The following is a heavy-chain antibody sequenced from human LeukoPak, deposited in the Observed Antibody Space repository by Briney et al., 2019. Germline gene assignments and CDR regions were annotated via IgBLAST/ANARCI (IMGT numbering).Heavy chain of an antibody. CDR1: GFTFSDYY. CDR2: ISSSGSTI. V-gene: IGHV3-11*04. Sequence: TGGSLRLSCAASGFTFSDYYMSWIRQAPGKGLEWVSYISSSGSTIYYADSVKGRFTISRDNAKNSLYLQMNSLRAEDTAVYYCARDVPVLRFLEWPNDAFDIWGQGTMVTVSS. CDR3: ARDVPVLRFLEWPNDAFDI. J-gene: IGHJ3*02. D-gene: IGHD3-3*01.